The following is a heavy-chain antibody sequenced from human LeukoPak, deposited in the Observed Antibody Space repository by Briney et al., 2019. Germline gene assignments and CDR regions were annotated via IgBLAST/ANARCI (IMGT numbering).Heavy chain of an antibody. CDR3: AKAGYCSSTSCYYYYYMDV. Sequence: GGSLRLSCAASGITFSSYAMSWVRQAPGKGLEWVSAISGSGGSTYYADSVKGRFTISRDNSKNTLYLQMNSLRAEDTAVYYCAKAGYCSSTSCYYYYYMDVWGKGTTVTVSS. CDR2: ISGSGGST. D-gene: IGHD2-2*01. J-gene: IGHJ6*03. V-gene: IGHV3-23*01. CDR1: GITFSSYA.